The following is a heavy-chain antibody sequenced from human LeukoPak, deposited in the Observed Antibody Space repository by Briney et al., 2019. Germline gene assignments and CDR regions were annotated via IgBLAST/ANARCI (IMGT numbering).Heavy chain of an antibody. CDR3: VRVARDPYYGSGSYLDY. Sequence: PSETLSLTCTVSGGSISSSSYYWGWIRQPPGKGLEWIGSIYYSGSTYYNPSLKSRVTISVDTSKNQFSLKLSSVTAAHTAVYYCVRVARDPYYGSGSYLDYWGQGALVTVSS. J-gene: IGHJ4*02. D-gene: IGHD3-10*01. V-gene: IGHV4-39*01. CDR1: GGSISSSSYY. CDR2: IYYSGST.